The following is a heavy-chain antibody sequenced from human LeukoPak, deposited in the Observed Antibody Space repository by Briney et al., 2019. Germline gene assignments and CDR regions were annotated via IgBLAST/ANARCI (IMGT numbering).Heavy chain of an antibody. CDR3: ARLEPPNLGYYDSSGYYDY. CDR1: GGSFSGYY. D-gene: IGHD3-22*01. Sequence: PSETLSLTCAVYGGSFSGYYWSWIRQPPGKGREWIGEINHSGSTNYNPSLKSRVTISVDTSKNQFSLKLSSVTAADTAVYYCARLEPPNLGYYDSSGYYDYWGQGTLVTVSS. J-gene: IGHJ4*02. V-gene: IGHV4-34*01. CDR2: INHSGST.